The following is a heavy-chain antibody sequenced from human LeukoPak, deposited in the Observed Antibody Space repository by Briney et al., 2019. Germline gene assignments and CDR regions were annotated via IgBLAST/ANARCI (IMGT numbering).Heavy chain of an antibody. V-gene: IGHV3-23*01. CDR3: AKQAPGMVVGSLDY. CDR1: GFTFSSYG. D-gene: IGHD5-18*01. Sequence: GGSLRLSCAASGFTFSSYGMHWVRQAPRKGLEWVSGISGSGGSTYYADSVKGRFTISRDNSKNTLYLQMNSLRAEDTAIYYCAKQAPGMVVGSLDYWGQGTLVTVSS. J-gene: IGHJ4*02. CDR2: ISGSGGST.